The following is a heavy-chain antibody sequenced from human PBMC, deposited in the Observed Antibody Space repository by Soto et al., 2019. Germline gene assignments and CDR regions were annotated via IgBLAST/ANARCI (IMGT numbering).Heavy chain of an antibody. CDR1: GFTFSSYG. J-gene: IGHJ4*02. Sequence: QVQLVESGGGVVQPGRSLRLSCAASGFTFSSYGMHWVRQAPGKGLEWVAVIWYDGSNKYYADSVKGRFTISRDNSKNTRYLQMNSLRAEDRAVYYCARTPLDYGDYGPDYWGQGTLVTVSS. CDR3: ARTPLDYGDYGPDY. V-gene: IGHV3-33*01. CDR2: IWYDGSNK. D-gene: IGHD4-17*01.